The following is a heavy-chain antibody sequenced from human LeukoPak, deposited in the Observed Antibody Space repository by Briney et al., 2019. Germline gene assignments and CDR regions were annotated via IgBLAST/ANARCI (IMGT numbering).Heavy chain of an antibody. D-gene: IGHD4-17*01. CDR3: ARGGDYLLT. CDR1: DYTFTSYG. V-gene: IGHV1-18*01. CDR2: VSAYNGNT. Sequence: ASVKVSCKTSDYTFTSYGISWVRQAPGQGLEWMGWVSAYNGNTDYIRKVQGRVTMTTDTSTSTAYMELRSLRSDDTAVYYCARGGDYLLTWGQGTLVTVSS. J-gene: IGHJ5*02.